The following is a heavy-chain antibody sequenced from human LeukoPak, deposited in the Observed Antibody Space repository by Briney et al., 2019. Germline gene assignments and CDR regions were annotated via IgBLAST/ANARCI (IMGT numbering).Heavy chain of an antibody. Sequence: ASVKVSCKVSGYTLTELSMHWVRQAPGKGLEWMGGFDPEDGETIYAQKFQGRVTMTEDTSTDTAYMELSSLRSEDTAVYYCATDRPRNYGSGSYYSIDYWGQGTLVTVSS. CDR3: ATDRPRNYGSGSYYSIDY. J-gene: IGHJ4*02. CDR2: FDPEDGET. V-gene: IGHV1-24*01. D-gene: IGHD3-10*01. CDR1: GYTLTELS.